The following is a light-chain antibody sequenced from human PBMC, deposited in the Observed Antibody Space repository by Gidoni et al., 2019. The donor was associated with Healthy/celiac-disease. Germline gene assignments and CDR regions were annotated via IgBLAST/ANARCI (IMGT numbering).Light chain of an antibody. CDR3: QQYYSTVT. Sequence: DIVMTQSPDSLAVSLGERATINCKSSQRVLYSSNNKNYLAWYQQKPGQPPKLLIYWASTRESGVPDRFSGSGSGTDFTLTISSLQAEDVAVYYCQQYYSTVTFGGGTKVEIK. V-gene: IGKV4-1*01. CDR1: QRVLYSSNNKNY. J-gene: IGKJ4*01. CDR2: WAS.